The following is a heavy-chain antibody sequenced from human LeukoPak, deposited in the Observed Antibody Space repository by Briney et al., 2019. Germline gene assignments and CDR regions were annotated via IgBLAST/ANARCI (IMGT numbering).Heavy chain of an antibody. CDR2: ISSSSSYI. V-gene: IGHV3-21*01. D-gene: IGHD6-13*01. CDR1: GFTFSSYS. Sequence: GGSLRLSCAASGFTFSSYSMNWVRQAPGKGLEWVSSISSSSSYIYYADSVKGRFTISRDNAKNSLYLQMNSLRAEDTAVYYCARDTTGIAAAGTAFDYWGQGTLVTVSS. J-gene: IGHJ4*02. CDR3: ARDTTGIAAAGTAFDY.